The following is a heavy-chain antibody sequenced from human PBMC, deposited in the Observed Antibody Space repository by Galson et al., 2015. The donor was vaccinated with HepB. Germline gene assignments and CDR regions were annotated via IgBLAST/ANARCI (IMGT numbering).Heavy chain of an antibody. J-gene: IGHJ4*02. D-gene: IGHD6-13*01. Sequence: SLRLSCAASGFTFSSYSMNWVRQAPGKGLEWVSSISSSSSYIYYADSMKGRFTISRDNAKNSLYLQMNSLRAEDTAVYYCARDLQAAAGEGGFDYWGQGTLVTVSS. CDR1: GFTFSSYS. CDR3: ARDLQAAAGEGGFDY. V-gene: IGHV3-21*01. CDR2: ISSSSSYI.